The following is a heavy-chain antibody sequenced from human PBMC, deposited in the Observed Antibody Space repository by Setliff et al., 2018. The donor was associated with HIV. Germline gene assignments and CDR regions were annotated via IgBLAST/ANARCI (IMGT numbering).Heavy chain of an antibody. Sequence: SETLSLTCTVSGDSISSDFYWGWIRQPPGKGLEWIGSIYHSGNTYYMPSLQRRVTISVDVSKNQFSLNLNSVTAADTAVYYCARGQGCGGGCHYAFEMWGQGTMVTVSS. CDR2: IYHSGNT. V-gene: IGHV4-38-2*02. CDR3: ARGQGCGGGCHYAFEM. CDR1: GDSISSDFY. J-gene: IGHJ3*02. D-gene: IGHD2-21*02.